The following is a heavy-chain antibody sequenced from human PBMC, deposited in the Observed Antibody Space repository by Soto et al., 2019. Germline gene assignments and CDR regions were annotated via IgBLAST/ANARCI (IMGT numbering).Heavy chain of an antibody. Sequence: EVQLLESGGGLIQPGGSLRLSCAASGFTFGTYGMGWVRQAQGKGLEWVSTITGGNTYYAASVKGRFTISRDNYKNTLYLQMSSLRAEDTALYYCANDRERGGYDSDFDSWGQGTLVTVSS. CDR1: GFTFGTYG. CDR2: ITGGNT. D-gene: IGHD3-3*01. V-gene: IGHV3-23*01. J-gene: IGHJ4*02. CDR3: ANDRERGGYDSDFDS.